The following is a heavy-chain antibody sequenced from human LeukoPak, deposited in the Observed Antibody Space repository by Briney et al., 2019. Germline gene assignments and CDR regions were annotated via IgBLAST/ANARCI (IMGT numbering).Heavy chain of an antibody. CDR1: GDSFSNYW. CDR3: ARQPLVRDCGGDCEFDY. J-gene: IGHJ4*02. Sequence: GESLKISCKGSGDSFSNYWIGWVRQMPGKGLEGMGIIYPGDSNTRYSPSFQGQVTISADKSNSTAYLQWTSLKASDTAIYYCARQPLVRDCGGDCEFDYWGQGTRVSVSS. CDR2: IYPGDSNT. D-gene: IGHD2-21*02. V-gene: IGHV5-51*01.